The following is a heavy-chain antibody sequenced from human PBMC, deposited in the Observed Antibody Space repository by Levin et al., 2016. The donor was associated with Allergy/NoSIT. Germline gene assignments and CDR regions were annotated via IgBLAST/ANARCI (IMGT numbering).Heavy chain of an antibody. CDR2: IKQDGSEK. CDR3: ARDSMVRAFAYYYYYGMDV. D-gene: IGHD3-10*01. Sequence: GESLKISCAASGFTFSSYAMSWVRQAPGKGLEWVANIKQDGSEKYYVDSVKGRFTISRDNAKNSLYLQMNSLRAEDTAVYYCARDSMVRAFAYYYYYGMDVWGQGTTVTVSS. CDR1: GFTFSSYA. V-gene: IGHV3-7*01. J-gene: IGHJ6*02.